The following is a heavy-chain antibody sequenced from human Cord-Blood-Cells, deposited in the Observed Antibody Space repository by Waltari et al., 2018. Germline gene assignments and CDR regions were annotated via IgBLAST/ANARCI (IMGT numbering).Heavy chain of an antibody. CDR3: ATGSIVGATIAFDI. CDR2: FDPEDGET. CDR1: GYTLPELS. V-gene: IGHV1-24*01. Sequence: QVQLVQSGAEVKKPGAPVKVSCKVYGYTLPELSMHWVRQAPGKGLEWMGGFDPEDGETIDGQKFQGIVTMTEDTSTYTAYMELSSLRSEYTAVYYCATGSIVGATIAFDIWVQGTMVTVSS. D-gene: IGHD1-26*01. J-gene: IGHJ3*02.